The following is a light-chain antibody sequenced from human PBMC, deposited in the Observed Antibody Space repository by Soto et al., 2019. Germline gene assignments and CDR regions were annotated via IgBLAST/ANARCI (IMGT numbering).Light chain of an antibody. CDR1: QSVNSW. CDR2: DAS. Sequence: DSQRSPPRSTLSAFVGDIVTVTCRASQSVNSWLAWYQQRPGKAPKLLIYDASTLESGVPSRFSGSGSGTEFTLTISSLQPDDFATYYCQQYNSYQTFGGGSKVDI. V-gene: IGKV1-5*01. J-gene: IGKJ4*01. CDR3: QQYNSYQT.